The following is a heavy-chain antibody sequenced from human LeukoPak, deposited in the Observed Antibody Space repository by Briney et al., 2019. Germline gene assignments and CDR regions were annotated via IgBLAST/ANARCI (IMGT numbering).Heavy chain of an antibody. Sequence: SVKVSCKASGGTFSSYAISWVRQAPGQGLEWMGGIIPIFGTANYAQKFQGRVTITADESTSTAYMELSSLRSEDTAVYYCAINPHYSSGSYYNSHFDYWGQGTLVTVSS. CDR2: IIPIFGTA. CDR3: AINPHYSSGSYYNSHFDY. CDR1: GGTFSSYA. V-gene: IGHV1-69*13. D-gene: IGHD3-10*01. J-gene: IGHJ4*02.